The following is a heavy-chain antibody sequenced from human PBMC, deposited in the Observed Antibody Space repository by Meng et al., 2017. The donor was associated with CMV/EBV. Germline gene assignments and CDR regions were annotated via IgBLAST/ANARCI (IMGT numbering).Heavy chain of an antibody. CDR2: ISSSRSYI. D-gene: IGHD3-10*01. J-gene: IGHJ4*02. CDR3: ARAAGSLLRYYFDY. V-gene: IGHV3-21*01. CDR1: GFTFSSYS. Sequence: GESLKISCAASGFTFSSYSMNWVRQAPGKGLEWVSSISSSRSYIYDADSVKGRFTISRDNAKNSLYLQMNSLRAEDTAVYYCARAAGSLLRYYFDYWGQGTLVTVSS.